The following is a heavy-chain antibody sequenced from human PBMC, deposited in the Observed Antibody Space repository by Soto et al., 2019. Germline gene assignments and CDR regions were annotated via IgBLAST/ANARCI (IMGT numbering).Heavy chain of an antibody. V-gene: IGHV3-30*18. CDR2: ISYDGSNK. CDR1: GFTFSSYD. D-gene: IGHD2-15*01. J-gene: IGHJ6*02. CDR3: ANGYCSGGSCHFGEDG. Sequence: GGSLRLSCAASGFTFSSYDMHWVRQAPGKGLEWVAVISYDGSNKYYADSVKGRFTISRDNSKKTLYLQMNSLRAEDTAVYYCANGYCSGGSCHFGEDGWGPGTTVSLSS.